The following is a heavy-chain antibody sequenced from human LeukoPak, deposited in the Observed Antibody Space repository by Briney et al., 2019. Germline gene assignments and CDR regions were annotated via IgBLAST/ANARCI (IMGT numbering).Heavy chain of an antibody. CDR1: GFTFSSYS. CDR2: ISRSSSTI. D-gene: IGHD6-19*01. V-gene: IGHV3-48*01. J-gene: IGHJ4*02. Sequence: GGSLRLSCAASGFTFSSYSMNWVRQAPGEGLEWVSYISRSSSTIFYADSVKGRFTISRDNAKNSLYLQMNSLRAEDTALYYCARYATVAAHRDFDYWGQGTLVTVSS. CDR3: ARYATVAAHRDFDY.